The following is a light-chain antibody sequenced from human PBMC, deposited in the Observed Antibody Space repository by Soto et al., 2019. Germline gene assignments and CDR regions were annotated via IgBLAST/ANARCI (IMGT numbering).Light chain of an antibody. CDR2: DDS. J-gene: IGLJ2*01. V-gene: IGLV3-21*02. CDR3: QVWDSSSDHVV. CDR1: NIGSKT. Sequence: SSVLSQPPSVSVAPGQTARIICGGNNIGSKTVHWYQKKPGQAPVLVVYDDSDRPSGNPERFSGSKSGNTATLTISRVEAGDEADYYSQVWDSSSDHVVFGGGTKLTVL.